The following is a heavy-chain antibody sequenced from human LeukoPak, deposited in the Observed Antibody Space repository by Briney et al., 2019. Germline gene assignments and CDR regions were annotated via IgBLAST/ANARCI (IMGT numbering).Heavy chain of an antibody. Sequence: SETLSLTCAVSGGSSSSSNWWSWVRQPPGKGLEWIGEINHSGSTNYNPSLKSRVTISVDKSKNQFSLKLSSVTAADTAVYYCARGMGDSSSWYPFDYWGQGTLVTVSS. CDR2: INHSGST. J-gene: IGHJ4*02. V-gene: IGHV4-4*02. CDR1: GGSSSSSNW. D-gene: IGHD6-13*01. CDR3: ARGMGDSSSWYPFDY.